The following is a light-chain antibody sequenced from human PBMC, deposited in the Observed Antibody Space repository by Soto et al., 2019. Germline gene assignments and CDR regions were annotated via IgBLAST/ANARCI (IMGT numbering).Light chain of an antibody. CDR2: GAS. Sequence: EIVLTQSPGTLSLSPGERATLSCRASETINSNYLVWFQQKPGQAPRLLIYGASSRATGIPDRFSGSGSGTDFTLTISSLEPEDFAVYYCQQCNRSPWTFGQGTKVEIK. CDR1: ETINSNY. V-gene: IGKV3-20*01. J-gene: IGKJ1*01. CDR3: QQCNRSPWT.